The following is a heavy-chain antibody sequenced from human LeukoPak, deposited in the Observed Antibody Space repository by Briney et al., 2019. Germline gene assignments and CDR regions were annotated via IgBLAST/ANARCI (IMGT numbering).Heavy chain of an antibody. V-gene: IGHV1-69*05. Sequence: SVKVSCKASGGTFSSYAISWVRQAPGQGLEWMGRIIPIFGTANYAQKFQGRVTTTTDESTSTAYMELSSLRSEATAVYYCARDPETYYYGSGISFDYWGQGTLVTVSS. CDR2: IIPIFGTA. D-gene: IGHD3-10*01. J-gene: IGHJ4*02. CDR1: GGTFSSYA. CDR3: ARDPETYYYGSGISFDY.